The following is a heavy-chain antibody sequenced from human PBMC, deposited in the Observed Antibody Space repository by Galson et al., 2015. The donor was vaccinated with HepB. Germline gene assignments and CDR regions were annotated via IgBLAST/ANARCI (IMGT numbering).Heavy chain of an antibody. J-gene: IGHJ4*02. CDR1: GFTFSSHG. Sequence: SLRLSCAASGFTFSSHGMHWVRQAPGKGLDWVAVMSYDGNSRYYADSVKGRFTVSRDNSKNTLYLQMNRLRTEDTAMYYCVKSGLWGSYRLDNWGQGTLVTVSS. CDR3: VKSGLWGSYRLDN. D-gene: IGHD3-16*02. V-gene: IGHV3-30*18. CDR2: MSYDGNSR.